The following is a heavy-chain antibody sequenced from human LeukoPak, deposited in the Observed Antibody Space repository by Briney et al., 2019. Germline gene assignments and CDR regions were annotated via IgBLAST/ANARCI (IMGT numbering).Heavy chain of an antibody. D-gene: IGHD4-17*01. CDR2: IYTSGST. CDR3: ARVPRRGRLRNTYFDY. J-gene: IGHJ4*02. Sequence: SETLSLTCTVSGGSISSYYWSWIRQPAGKGLEWIGRIYTSGSTNYNPSLKSRVTISVDKSKNQFSLKLSSVTAADTAVYYCARVPRRGRLRNTYFDYWGQGTLVTVSS. CDR1: GGSISSYY. V-gene: IGHV4-4*07.